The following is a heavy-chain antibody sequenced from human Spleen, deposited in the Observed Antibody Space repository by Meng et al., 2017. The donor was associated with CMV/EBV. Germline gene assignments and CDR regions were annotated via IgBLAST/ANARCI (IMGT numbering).Heavy chain of an antibody. CDR3: ARRRGGSGRDC. V-gene: IGHV4-39*01. D-gene: IGHD3-10*01. CDR2: IYHSGST. CDR1: GGSTSSNGYY. Sequence: QLQLQESGPGLVKPSETLPLTCTVSGGSTSSNGYYWDWVRQPPGKGLEWIGAIYHSGSTSYNPSLQSRVTMFVDTSKNQFSLMLTSVTATDTAVYYCARRRGGSGRDCWGQGTLVTVSS. J-gene: IGHJ4*02.